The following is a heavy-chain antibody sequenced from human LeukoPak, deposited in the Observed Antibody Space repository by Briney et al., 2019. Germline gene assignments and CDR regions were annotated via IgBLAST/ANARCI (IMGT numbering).Heavy chain of an antibody. CDR3: ARDHGRIDYYYYMDV. CDR2: IYHSGST. D-gene: IGHD2-8*01. CDR1: GYSISSGYY. J-gene: IGHJ6*03. Sequence: SETLSLTCTVSGYSISSGYYWGWIRQPPGKGLEWIGSIYHSGSTYYNPSLKSRVTISVDTSKNQFSLKLSSVTAADTAVYYCARDHGRIDYYYYMDVWGRGTSVTVSS. V-gene: IGHV4-38-2*02.